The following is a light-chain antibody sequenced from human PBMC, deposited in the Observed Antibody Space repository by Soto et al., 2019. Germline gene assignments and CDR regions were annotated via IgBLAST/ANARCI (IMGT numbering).Light chain of an antibody. CDR2: AAS. V-gene: IGKV1-9*01. CDR3: QKLFDSPIT. J-gene: IGKJ5*01. Sequence: DIQLTQSPSFLSQSIVDSVTITFLASQVISTSLAWYQVKPGKAPKLLIYAASTLESGVPSRFSATVSGTEFSLTITSLQPEDFATYYCQKLFDSPITFGQGTRLAIK. CDR1: QVISTS.